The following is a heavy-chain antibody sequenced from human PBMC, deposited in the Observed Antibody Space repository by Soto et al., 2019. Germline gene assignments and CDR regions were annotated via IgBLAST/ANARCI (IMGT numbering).Heavy chain of an antibody. Sequence: EVQLVESGGGLVKPGGSLRLSCAASGFTFSSAWMSWVRQAPGKGLEWVGRIKSKTDGGTTDHAAPVTGRFTISRDDSENTLYLQMNGRKIEDTAVYYCTTDDYIWGSYRYRWAYWGQGTLVTVSS. CDR1: GFTFSSAW. CDR3: TTDDYIWGSYRYRWAY. V-gene: IGHV3-15*01. D-gene: IGHD3-16*02. CDR2: IKSKTDGGTT. J-gene: IGHJ4*02.